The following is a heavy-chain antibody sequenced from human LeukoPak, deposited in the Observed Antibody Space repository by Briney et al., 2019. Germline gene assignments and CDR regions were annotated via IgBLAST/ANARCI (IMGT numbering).Heavy chain of an antibody. CDR2: TKSKTDGGTT. J-gene: IGHJ4*02. CDR1: GFTFTNVW. Sequence: GGSLRLSCAASGFTFTNVWMNWVRQAPGKGREWVGRTKSKTDGGTTDYAAPVKGRFTISRDDSKNTLYLQMNSLKTEDTAVYYCTTDLDARPYWGQGTLVTVSP. V-gene: IGHV3-15*01. CDR3: TTDLDARPY.